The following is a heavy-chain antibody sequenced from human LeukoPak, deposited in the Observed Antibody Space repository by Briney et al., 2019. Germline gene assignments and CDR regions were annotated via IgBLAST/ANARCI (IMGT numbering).Heavy chain of an antibody. J-gene: IGHJ4*02. CDR2: GDYSGGT. Sequence: PSETLSLTCTVSGGSISSSSYYWGWIRQPPGKGLEWIASGDYSGGTYYNPSLESRVAISADMSKNQISLKLSSVTAADTAVYYCARERGEEYSSGWYKRNYFDNWGQGTRVTVSS. D-gene: IGHD6-19*01. CDR3: ARERGEEYSSGWYKRNYFDN. V-gene: IGHV4-39*07. CDR1: GGSISSSSYY.